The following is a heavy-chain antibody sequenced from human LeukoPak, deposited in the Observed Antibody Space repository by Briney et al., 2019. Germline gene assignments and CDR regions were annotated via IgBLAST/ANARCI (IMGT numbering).Heavy chain of an antibody. Sequence: GGSLRLSCAASGFTFSSYAMSWVRQAPGKGLEWVSAISGSGGSTYYADSVKGRFTISRDNSKNTLYLQMNSLRAEDTAVYYCAKSAICSGGSCYGGSDYWGQGTLVTVSP. CDR2: ISGSGGST. CDR3: AKSAICSGGSCYGGSDY. D-gene: IGHD2-15*01. V-gene: IGHV3-23*01. J-gene: IGHJ4*02. CDR1: GFTFSSYA.